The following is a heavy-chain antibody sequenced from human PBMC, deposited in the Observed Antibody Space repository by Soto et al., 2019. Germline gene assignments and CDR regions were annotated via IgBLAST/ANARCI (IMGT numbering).Heavy chain of an antibody. Sequence: SETLSLTCAVYGGSFSGYYWSWIRQPPGKGLEWIGEINHSGSTNYNPSLKSRVTISVDTSKNQFSLKLSSVTAADTAVYYCAKKAPGAARLYYYYYMDVWGKGTTVTVSS. V-gene: IGHV4-34*01. CDR2: INHSGST. J-gene: IGHJ6*03. CDR3: AKKAPGAARLYYYYYMDV. CDR1: GGSFSGYY. D-gene: IGHD6-6*01.